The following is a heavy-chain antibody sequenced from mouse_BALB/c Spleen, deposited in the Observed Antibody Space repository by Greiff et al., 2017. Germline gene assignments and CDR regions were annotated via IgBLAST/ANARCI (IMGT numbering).Heavy chain of an antibody. J-gene: IGHJ2*01. V-gene: IGHV14-3*02. Sequence: VHVKQSGAELVKPGASVKLSCTASGFNIKDTYMHWVKQRPEQGLEWIGRIDPANGNTKYDPKFQGKATITADTSSNTAYLQLSSLTSEDTAVYYCASLYDVDYWGQGTTLTVSS. CDR3: ASLYDVDY. CDR2: IDPANGNT. D-gene: IGHD2-12*01. CDR1: GFNIKDTY.